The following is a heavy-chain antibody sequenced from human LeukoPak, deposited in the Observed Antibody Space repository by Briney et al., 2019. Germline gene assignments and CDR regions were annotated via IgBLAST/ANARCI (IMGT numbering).Heavy chain of an antibody. CDR1: GFTFSSYW. CDR2: IKQDGSDK. V-gene: IGHV3-7*01. CDR3: AREDIVVVPAAFGMDV. D-gene: IGHD2-2*01. J-gene: IGHJ6*02. Sequence: GGSLRLSCAASGFTFSSYWMSWVRQALGKGLEWVANIKQDGSDKYYVESVKGRFTISIDNAKNSLYLQMNSLRAEDTAVYYCAREDIVVVPAAFGMDVWGQGTTVTVSS.